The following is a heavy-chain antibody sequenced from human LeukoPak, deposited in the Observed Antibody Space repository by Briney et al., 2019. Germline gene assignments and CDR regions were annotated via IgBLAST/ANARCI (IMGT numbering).Heavy chain of an antibody. V-gene: IGHV4-30-2*01. D-gene: IGHD5-12*01. CDR3: ATPNGGGYDNEAFDI. CDR2: IYHSGST. Sequence: SETLSLTCTVSGGSISSGGYYWSWIRQPPGKGLEWIGYIYHSGSTYYNPSLKSRVTISVDRSKNQFSLKLSSVTAADTAVYYCATPNGGGYDNEAFDIWGQGTMVTVSS. CDR1: GGSISSGGYY. J-gene: IGHJ3*02.